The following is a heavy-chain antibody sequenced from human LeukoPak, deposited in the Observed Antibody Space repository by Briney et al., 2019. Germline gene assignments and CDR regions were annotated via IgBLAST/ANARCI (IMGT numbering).Heavy chain of an antibody. Sequence: PGGSLRLSCAASGFTFSSYDMHWVRQAPGKGLEWVAVISYDGNNKYYADSVKGRFTISRDNSKNTLYLQVNSLRAEDTAVYYCAKARHPYSSNWYYFDYWGQGTLVTVSS. J-gene: IGHJ4*02. CDR3: AKARHPYSSNWYYFDY. CDR1: GFTFSSYD. CDR2: ISYDGNNK. D-gene: IGHD6-13*01. V-gene: IGHV3-30*18.